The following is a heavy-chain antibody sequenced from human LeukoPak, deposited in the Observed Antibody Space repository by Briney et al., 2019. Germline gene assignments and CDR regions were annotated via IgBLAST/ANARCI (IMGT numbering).Heavy chain of an antibody. CDR2: IYYSGST. V-gene: IGHV4-59*01. CDR3: AREWKSSGWYRFDY. J-gene: IGHJ4*02. Sequence: SETLSLTCTVSGGSISSYYWSWIRQPPGQGLEWIGYIYYSGSTNYNPSLKSRVTISVDTSKNQFSLKLSSVTAADTAVYYCAREWKSSGWYRFDYWGQGTLVTVSS. CDR1: GGSISSYY. D-gene: IGHD6-19*01.